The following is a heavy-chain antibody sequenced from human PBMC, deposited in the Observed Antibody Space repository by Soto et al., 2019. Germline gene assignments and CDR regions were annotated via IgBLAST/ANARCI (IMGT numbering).Heavy chain of an antibody. V-gene: IGHV3-33*01. CDR3: ARDRGSGILVSGDYYMDV. J-gene: IGHJ6*03. D-gene: IGHD3-10*01. CDR2: IWYDGSNK. Sequence: QVQLVESGGGVVQPGRSLRLYCAASGFTFSSYGMHWVRQAPGTGLEWVAVIWYDGSNKYYADSVKGRFTISRDNSKNTLYLQMNSLRAEDTAVYYCARDRGSGILVSGDYYMDVWGKGTTVTVSS. CDR1: GFTFSSYG.